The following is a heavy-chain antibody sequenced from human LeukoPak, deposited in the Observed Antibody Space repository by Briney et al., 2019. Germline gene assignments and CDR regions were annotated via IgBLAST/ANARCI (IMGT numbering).Heavy chain of an antibody. CDR2: IHSGGST. D-gene: IGHD4-23*01. V-gene: IGHV3-66*01. CDR1: GFSVSSNY. Sequence: GGSLRLSCAASGFSVSSNYMNWVRQAPGKGLEWVSVIHSGGSTYYADSVKGRFTISRDNSMNTLYLQMNSLRAEDTAVYYCARDRPYGGIGDFDYWGQGTLVTVSS. J-gene: IGHJ4*02. CDR3: ARDRPYGGIGDFDY.